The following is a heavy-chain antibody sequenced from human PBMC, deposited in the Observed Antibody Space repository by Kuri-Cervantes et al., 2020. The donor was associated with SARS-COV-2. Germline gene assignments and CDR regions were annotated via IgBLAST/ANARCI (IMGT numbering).Heavy chain of an antibody. V-gene: IGHV3-21*05. D-gene: IGHD3-3*01. CDR2: ISSSSSYT. Sequence: GESLKISCSASGFTSSSYAMHWVRQAPGKGLEWVSYISSSSSYTNYADSVKGRFTISRDNAKNSLYLQMNSLRAEDTAVYYCARVSRITIFGVANDAFDIWGQGTMVTVSS. CDR3: ARVSRITIFGVANDAFDI. CDR1: GFTSSSYA. J-gene: IGHJ3*02.